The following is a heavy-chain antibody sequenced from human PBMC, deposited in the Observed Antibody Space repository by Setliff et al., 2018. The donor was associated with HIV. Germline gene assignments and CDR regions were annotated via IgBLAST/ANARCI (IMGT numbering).Heavy chain of an antibody. V-gene: IGHV4-61*08. CDR2: IYDNEKT. CDR1: DGVSGGDMGVHD. Sequence: LSLTCSVSDGVSGGDMGVHDWSWIRQPPGKGLEWIGYIYDNEKTFYNPSLKSRVTITVDTSKNQISLQLTSVTAEDTALYYCARLPQDWGQGTLVT. CDR3: ARLPQD. J-gene: IGHJ4*02.